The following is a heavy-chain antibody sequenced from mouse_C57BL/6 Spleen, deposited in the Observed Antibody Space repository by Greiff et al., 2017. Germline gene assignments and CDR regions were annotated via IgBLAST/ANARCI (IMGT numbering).Heavy chain of an antibody. CDR1: GFTFSDYG. CDR2: ISSGSSTI. D-gene: IGHD2-2*01. V-gene: IGHV5-17*01. CDR3: ARRSGYGYFDY. J-gene: IGHJ2*01. Sequence: EVMVVESGGGLVKPGGSLTLSCAASGFTFSDYGMHWVRQAPEKGLEWVAYISSGSSTIYYAVTVKGRFTISRDNAKNTLFLQMTSLRSEDTAMYYCARRSGYGYFDYWGQGTTLTVSS.